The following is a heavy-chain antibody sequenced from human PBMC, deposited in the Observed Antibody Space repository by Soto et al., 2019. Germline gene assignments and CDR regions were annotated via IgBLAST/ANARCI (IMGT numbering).Heavy chain of an antibody. J-gene: IGHJ3*02. Sequence: PSETLSLTCTVSGGSISSYYWSWIRQPAGKGLEWIGRIYTSGSTNYNPSLKSRVTMSVDTSKNQFSLKLSSVTAADTAVYYCARVNPYYYDPGNAFDIWGQGTMVTVSS. CDR3: ARVNPYYYDPGNAFDI. CDR2: IYTSGST. CDR1: GGSISSYY. V-gene: IGHV4-4*07. D-gene: IGHD3-22*01.